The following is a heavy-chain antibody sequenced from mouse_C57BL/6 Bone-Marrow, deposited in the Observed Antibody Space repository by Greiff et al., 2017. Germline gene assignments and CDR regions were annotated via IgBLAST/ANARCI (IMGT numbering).Heavy chain of an antibody. CDR1: GYTFTDYN. CDR3: ARGYYGSSHYFDY. J-gene: IGHJ2*01. V-gene: IGHV1-18*01. CDR2: INPNNGGT. Sequence: EVKLQESGPELVKPGASVKIPCKASGYTFTDYNMDWVKQSHGKSLEWIGDINPNNGGTIYNQKFKGKATLTVDKSSSTAYMELRSLTSEDTAVXYCARGYYGSSHYFDYWGQGTTLTVSS. D-gene: IGHD1-1*01.